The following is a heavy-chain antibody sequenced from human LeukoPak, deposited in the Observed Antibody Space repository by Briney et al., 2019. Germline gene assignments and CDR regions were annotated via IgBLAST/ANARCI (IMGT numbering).Heavy chain of an antibody. V-gene: IGHV3-66*04. CDR2: IYSGGST. CDR3: AKLLGGGADVDAFDI. J-gene: IGHJ3*02. D-gene: IGHD1-26*01. Sequence: PGGSLRLSCAASGFTVSSNYMSWVRQAPGKGLEWVSVIYSGGSTYYADSVKGRFTISRDNSKNTLYLQMNSLRAEDTAVYYCAKLLGGGADVDAFDIWGQGTMVTVSS. CDR1: GFTVSSNY.